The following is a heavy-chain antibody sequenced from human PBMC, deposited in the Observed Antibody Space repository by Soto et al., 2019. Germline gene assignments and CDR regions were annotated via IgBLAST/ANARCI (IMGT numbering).Heavy chain of an antibody. Sequence: ASVKVSCKASGYTFTFYYVHWVRQPPGQGLEWMGIINPSGGRTSYAQKFPGRVTMTRDTSTSTVYMELSSLRSEDTPVYYCARGKEANRGYNYGPYYCGMDVWGQGNTLTVSS. J-gene: IGHJ6*02. CDR3: ARGKEANRGYNYGPYYCGMDV. CDR2: INPSGGRT. CDR1: GYTFTFYY. V-gene: IGHV1-46*01. D-gene: IGHD5-18*01.